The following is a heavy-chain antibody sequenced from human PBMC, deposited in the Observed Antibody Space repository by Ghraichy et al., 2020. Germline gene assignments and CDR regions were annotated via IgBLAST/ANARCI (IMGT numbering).Heavy chain of an antibody. V-gene: IGHV4-30-4*01. D-gene: IGHD2-15*01. CDR1: GGSISSGDYY. J-gene: IGHJ4*02. Sequence: SETLSLTCTVSGGSISSGDYYWSWIRQSPGKGLEWIGYIYYSGSTYYNPSLKSRVTISVDTSKNQFSLKLSSVTAADTAVYYCARVVVVAAVDYWGQGTLVTVSS. CDR2: IYYSGST. CDR3: ARVVVVAAVDY.